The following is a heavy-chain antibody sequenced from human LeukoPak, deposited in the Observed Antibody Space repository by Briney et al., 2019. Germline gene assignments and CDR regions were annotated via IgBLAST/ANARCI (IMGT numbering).Heavy chain of an antibody. V-gene: IGHV3-11*01. CDR2: ISSSGSTI. CDR3: ARDQAVARLGWFDP. J-gene: IGHJ5*02. CDR1: GFTFSDYY. Sequence: GGSLRLSCAASGFTFSDYYMSWIRQAPGKGLEWVSYISSSGSTIYYADSVKGRFTISRDNAKNSLYLQMNSLRAEDTAVYYCARDQAVARLGWFDPWGQGTLVTVSS. D-gene: IGHD6-19*01.